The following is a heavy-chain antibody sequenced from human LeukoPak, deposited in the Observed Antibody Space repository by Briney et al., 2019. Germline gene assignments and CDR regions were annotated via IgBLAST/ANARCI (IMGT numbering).Heavy chain of an antibody. Sequence: SETLSLTCAVYGESFSGYYWSWIRQPPGKGLEWIGEINHSGSTNYNPSLKSRVTISVDTSKNQFSLKLSSVTAADTAVYYCARGSIVVIPDAATWYFDYWGQGTLVTVSS. V-gene: IGHV4-34*01. CDR2: INHSGST. CDR1: GESFSGYY. CDR3: ARGSIVVIPDAATWYFDY. D-gene: IGHD2-2*01. J-gene: IGHJ4*02.